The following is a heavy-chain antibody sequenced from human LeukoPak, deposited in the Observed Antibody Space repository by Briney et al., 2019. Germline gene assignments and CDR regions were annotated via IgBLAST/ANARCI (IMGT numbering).Heavy chain of an antibody. J-gene: IGHJ4*02. Sequence: SGTLSLTCDVSGASISRGIWWSWVRQPPGKGLEWIGEFSHSGITNFNPSLKSRVTISVDKSRNQFSLNLISVTAADTAVYFCARNGGHNQEHWGQGTLVTVSS. CDR3: ARNGGHNQEH. D-gene: IGHD1-1*01. CDR1: GASISRGIW. CDR2: FSHSGIT. V-gene: IGHV4-4*02.